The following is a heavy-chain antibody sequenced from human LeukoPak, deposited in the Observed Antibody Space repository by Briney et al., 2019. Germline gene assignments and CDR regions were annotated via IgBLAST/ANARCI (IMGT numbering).Heavy chain of an antibody. CDR1: GGTFSSYA. J-gene: IGHJ4*02. V-gene: IGHV1-69*05. CDR3: ARDHGDFLFDH. Sequence: SVKVSCKASGGTFSSYAISLVRQAPGQGLEWMGGIIPIFGTANYAQKFQGRVTITTDESTSTAYMELSGLRSEDTAVYYCARDHGDFLFDHWGQGTLVTVSS. CDR2: IIPIFGTA. D-gene: IGHD4-17*01.